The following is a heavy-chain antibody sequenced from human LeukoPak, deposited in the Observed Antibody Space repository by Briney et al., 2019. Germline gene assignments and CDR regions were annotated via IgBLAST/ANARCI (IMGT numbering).Heavy chain of an antibody. D-gene: IGHD6-19*01. CDR3: AGGSGWYYY. J-gene: IGHJ4*02. CDR2: INHSGST. Sequence: SSETLSLTCAVYGGSFSGYYWSWIRQPPGKGLEWIGEINHSGSTNYNPSLKSRVTISVDTSKNQFSLKLSSVTAADTAVYYCAGGSGWYYYWGQGTLVTVSS. V-gene: IGHV4-34*01. CDR1: GGSFSGYY.